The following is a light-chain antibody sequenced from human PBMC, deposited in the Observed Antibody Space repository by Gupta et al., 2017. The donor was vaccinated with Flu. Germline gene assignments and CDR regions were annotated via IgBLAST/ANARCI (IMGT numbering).Light chain of an antibody. CDR1: NMGSKT. V-gene: IGLV3-21*02. CDR3: QVWESTSDDVV. J-gene: IGLJ2*01. Sequence: SSVLTQPPSVSVAPGQTARITCAGNNMGSKTVHWYQQRPGQAPVLVVCDDSDRPSGIPERFSGSKSGNTATLTISRVEAGDEADYYCQVWESTSDDVVFGGGTKLTVL. CDR2: DDS.